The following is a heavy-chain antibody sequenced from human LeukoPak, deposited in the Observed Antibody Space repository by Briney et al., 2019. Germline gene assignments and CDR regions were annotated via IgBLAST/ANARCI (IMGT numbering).Heavy chain of an antibody. CDR1: GFTFSSYA. V-gene: IGHV3-23*01. J-gene: IGHJ3*02. D-gene: IGHD4-17*01. CDR3: ARDPNGDYIGTFDM. Sequence: PPGRSLRLSCAASGFTFSSYAMSWVRQAPGKGLEWVSSISGSGGSTQYADSVQGRFAISRDNSKNTLYLQMNSLRVEDTAVYFCARDPNGDYIGTFDMWGRGTMVSVSS. CDR2: ISGSGGST.